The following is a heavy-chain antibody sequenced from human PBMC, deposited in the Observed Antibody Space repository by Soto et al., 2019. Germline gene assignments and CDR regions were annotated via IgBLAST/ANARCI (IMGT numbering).Heavy chain of an antibody. J-gene: IGHJ4*02. CDR1: GFTFSDYD. CDR2: ISGSSSNR. D-gene: IGHD4-17*01. V-gene: IGHV3-11*06. CDR3: ARDRGYGDSFR. Sequence: GGSLRLSCAASGFTFSDYDMIWIRQAPGKGLEWVSYISGSSSNRKYADSVTGRFTISRDNARHSLFLQMNSLTVEDTAVYYCARDRGYGDSFRWGKGPLVTVSS.